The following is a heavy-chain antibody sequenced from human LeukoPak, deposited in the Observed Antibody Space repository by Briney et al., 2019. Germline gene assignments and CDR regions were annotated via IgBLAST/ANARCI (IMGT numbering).Heavy chain of an antibody. J-gene: IGHJ5*02. V-gene: IGHV1-2*02. CDR1: GYTFTGYY. D-gene: IGHD6-6*01. CDR3: ARGISSSSHWFDP. Sequence: ASVKVSCKASGYTFTGYYMHWVRQAPGEGVEWMGWINPNSGGTNYAQKFQGRVTMTRDTSISTAYMELSRLRSDDTAVYYCARGISSSSHWFDPWGQGTLVTVSS. CDR2: INPNSGGT.